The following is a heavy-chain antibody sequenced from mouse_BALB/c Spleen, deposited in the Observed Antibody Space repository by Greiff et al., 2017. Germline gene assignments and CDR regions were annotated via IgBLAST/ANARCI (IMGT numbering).Heavy chain of an antibody. Sequence: QVQLQQSGAELMKPGASVKISCKATGYTFSSYWIEWVKQRPGHGLEWIGEILPGSGSTNYNEKFKGKATFTADTSSNTAYMQLSSLTSEDSAVYYCARRKVRRSWFAYWGQGTLVTVSA. D-gene: IGHD2-14*01. CDR2: ILPGSGST. CDR1: GYTFSSYW. V-gene: IGHV1-9*01. J-gene: IGHJ3*01. CDR3: ARRKVRRSWFAY.